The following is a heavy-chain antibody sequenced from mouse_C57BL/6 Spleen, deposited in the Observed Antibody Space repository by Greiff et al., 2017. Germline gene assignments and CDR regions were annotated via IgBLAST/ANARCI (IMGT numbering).Heavy chain of an antibody. V-gene: IGHV1-42*01. Sequence: VQLKESGPELVKPGASVKISCKASGYSFTGYYMNWVKQSPEKSLEWIGEINPSTGGTTYNQKFKAKATLTVDKSSSTAYMQLKSLTSEDSAVYYCARSLTGTDYWGQGTTLTVSS. CDR3: ARSLTGTDY. CDR1: GYSFTGYY. D-gene: IGHD4-1*01. CDR2: INPSTGGT. J-gene: IGHJ2*01.